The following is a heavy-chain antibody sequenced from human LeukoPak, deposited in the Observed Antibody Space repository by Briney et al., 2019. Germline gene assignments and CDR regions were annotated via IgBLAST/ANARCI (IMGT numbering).Heavy chain of an antibody. CDR3: TRVGGDDFWSGYYTPYFDY. J-gene: IGHJ4*02. Sequence: SETLSLTCTVSGGSINRYYWSWLRQPPGKGLEWIGYIYYSGSTNYNPSLKSRVTISVDTSKNQFSLKLSSVTAADTAVYYCTRVGGDDFWSGYYTPYFDYWGQGTLVTVSS. V-gene: IGHV4-59*01. D-gene: IGHD3-3*01. CDR1: GGSINRYY. CDR2: IYYSGST.